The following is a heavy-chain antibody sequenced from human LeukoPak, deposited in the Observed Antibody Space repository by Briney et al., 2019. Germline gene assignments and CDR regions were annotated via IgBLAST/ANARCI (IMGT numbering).Heavy chain of an antibody. V-gene: IGHV4-59*08. CDR1: GGSISSYY. CDR2: IYYSGST. Sequence: SETLSLTCTVSGGSISSYYWSWIRQPPGKGLEWIGYIYYSGSTNYNPSLKSRVTISVDTSKNQFSLKLSSVTAVDTAVYYCARSLYYRPPRNFDYWGQGTLVTVSS. D-gene: IGHD2-8*01. CDR3: ARSLYYRPPRNFDY. J-gene: IGHJ4*02.